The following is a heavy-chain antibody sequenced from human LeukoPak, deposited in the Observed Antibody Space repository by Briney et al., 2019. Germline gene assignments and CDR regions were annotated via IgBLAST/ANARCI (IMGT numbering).Heavy chain of an antibody. CDR2: IYTSGST. V-gene: IGHV4-61*02. D-gene: IGHD2-2*01. CDR3: ARGIVVVPAAAYYFDY. J-gene: IGHJ4*02. CDR1: GGSISSGSYY. Sequence: SETLSLTCTVSGGSISSGSYYWSWIRQPAGKGLEWIGRIYTSGSTNYNPSLKSRVTISVDTSKNQFSLKLSSVTAADTAVYYCARGIVVVPAAAYYFDYWGQGTLVTVSS.